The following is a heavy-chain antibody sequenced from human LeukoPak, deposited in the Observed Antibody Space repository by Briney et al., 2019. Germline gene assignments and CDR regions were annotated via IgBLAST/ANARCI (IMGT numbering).Heavy chain of an antibody. CDR1: RFTFDDYG. CDR3: ARAGLYNWNYEGTAYFDY. D-gene: IGHD1-7*01. J-gene: IGHJ4*02. CDR2: INWNGGST. V-gene: IGHV3-20*04. Sequence: GGSLRLSCAASRFTFDDYGMSWVRQAPGKGLEWVSGINWNGGSTGYADSVKGRFTISRDSAKNSLYLQMNSLRAEDTALYYCARAGLYNWNYEGTAYFDYWGQGTLVTVSS.